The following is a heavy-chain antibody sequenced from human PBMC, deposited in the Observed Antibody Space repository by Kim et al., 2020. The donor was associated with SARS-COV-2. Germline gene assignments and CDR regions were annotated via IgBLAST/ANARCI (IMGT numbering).Heavy chain of an antibody. J-gene: IGHJ6*02. V-gene: IGHV3-53*01. CDR2: IYSGGST. Sequence: GGSLRLSCAASGFTVSSNYMSWVRQAPGKGLEWVSVIYSGGSTYYADSVKGRFTISRDNSKNTLYLQMNSLRAEDTAVYYCAREARGVNYYYGMDVWGQGTTVTVSS. CDR1: GFTVSSNY. D-gene: IGHD3-10*01. CDR3: AREARGVNYYYGMDV.